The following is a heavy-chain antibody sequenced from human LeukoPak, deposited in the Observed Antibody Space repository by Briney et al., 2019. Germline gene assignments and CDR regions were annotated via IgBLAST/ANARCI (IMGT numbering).Heavy chain of an antibody. D-gene: IGHD6-19*01. CDR3: ARGGMSGWFLQEKAYNWFDP. J-gene: IGHJ5*02. Sequence: SETLSLTCAVYGGSFSGYYWSWIRQPPGKGLEWIGEINHSGSTNYNPSLKSRVTISVDTSKNQFSLKLSSVTAADTAVYYCARGGMSGWFLQEKAYNWFDPWGQGTLVTVSS. CDR1: GGSFSGYY. CDR2: INHSGST. V-gene: IGHV4-34*01.